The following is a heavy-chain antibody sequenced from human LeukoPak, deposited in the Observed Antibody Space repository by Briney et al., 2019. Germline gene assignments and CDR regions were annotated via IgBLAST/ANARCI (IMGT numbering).Heavy chain of an antibody. CDR1: GFTFNTYA. CDR3: QARLSEGYSGTDTTDFFDY. CDR2: ISSSGADT. Sequence: TGGSLRLSCAASGFTFNTYAMTWVRQVPGKGPEWASAISSSGADTHYADSVKGRFTISRDNSKNTLYLQMNSLRAEDTAVYYCQARLSEGYSGTDTTDFFDYWGQGTLVTVSS. V-gene: IGHV3-23*01. D-gene: IGHD1-26*01. J-gene: IGHJ4*02.